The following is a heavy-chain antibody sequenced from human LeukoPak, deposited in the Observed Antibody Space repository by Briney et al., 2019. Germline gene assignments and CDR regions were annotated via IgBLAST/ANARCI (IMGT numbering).Heavy chain of an antibody. CDR3: AREKVDTVMVWLAGYFDY. D-gene: IGHD5-18*01. J-gene: IGHJ4*02. Sequence: SKTLSLTCTVSGGSISSYYWNWIRQPAGKGLEWIGRIYTSGSTNYNPSLKSRVTMSIDTSKNQFSLKLSSVTAADTAVYYCAREKVDTVMVWLAGYFDYWGQGTLVTVSS. CDR2: IYTSGST. CDR1: GGSISSYY. V-gene: IGHV4-4*07.